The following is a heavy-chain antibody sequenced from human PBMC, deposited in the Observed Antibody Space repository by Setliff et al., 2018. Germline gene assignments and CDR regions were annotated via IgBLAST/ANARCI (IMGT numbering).Heavy chain of an antibody. CDR3: VRDGLGAFSLRSMDV. Sequence: SETLSLTCTVSGGSMSNYYWSWIRQPPGRGMEWIGYIFYSGSTSYIPSLKSRVSISIDTSKNQFSLKLSSVTAADTAVYYCVRDGLGAFSLRSMDVWGKGTTVTVSS. CDR2: IFYSGST. V-gene: IGHV4-59*12. CDR1: GGSMSNYY. D-gene: IGHD3-3*02. J-gene: IGHJ6*04.